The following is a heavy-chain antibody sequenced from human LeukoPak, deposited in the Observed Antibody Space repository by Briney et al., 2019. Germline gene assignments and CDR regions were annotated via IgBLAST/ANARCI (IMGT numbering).Heavy chain of an antibody. J-gene: IGHJ3*02. CDR3: AREDFWSGRDAFDI. CDR1: GGSFSGYY. CDR2: INHSGST. V-gene: IGHV4-34*01. Sequence: PSETLSLTGAVYGGSFSGYYWSWIRQPPGKGLEWIGEINHSGSTNYNPSLKSRVTISVDTSKNQFSLKLSSVTAADTAVYYCAREDFWSGRDAFDIWGQGTMVTVSS. D-gene: IGHD3-3*01.